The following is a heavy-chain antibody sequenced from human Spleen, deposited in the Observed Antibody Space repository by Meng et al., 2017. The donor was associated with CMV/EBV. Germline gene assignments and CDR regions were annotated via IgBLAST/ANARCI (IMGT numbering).Heavy chain of an antibody. J-gene: IGHJ1*01. CDR1: EFTFGDYA. CDR3: ARGSGSPEH. Sequence: GGSLRLSCTASEFTFGDYAMTWVRQAPGKQLEWIGFIKKRTRGGTTEYAASVKGRFSILRDDSKSIAYLQMDSVKIEDTGVYFCARGSGSPEHWGQGTLVTVSS. CDR2: IKKRTRGGTT. D-gene: IGHD3-10*01. V-gene: IGHV3-49*04.